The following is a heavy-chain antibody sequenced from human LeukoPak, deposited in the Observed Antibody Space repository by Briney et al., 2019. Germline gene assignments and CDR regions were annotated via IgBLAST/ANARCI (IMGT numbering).Heavy chain of an antibody. CDR2: IFTSGNT. D-gene: IGHD2-21*01. Sequence: SETLSLTCSVSGGSIGSYYWSWIRQPAGKGLEWIGRIFTSGNTVYNPSLSSRVTMSVDTSKNEFSLRLTSLTAADTAVYYCARSPHRLIGHWFDPWGQGIPVTVSS. V-gene: IGHV4-4*07. J-gene: IGHJ5*02. CDR1: GGSIGSYY. CDR3: ARSPHRLIGHWFDP.